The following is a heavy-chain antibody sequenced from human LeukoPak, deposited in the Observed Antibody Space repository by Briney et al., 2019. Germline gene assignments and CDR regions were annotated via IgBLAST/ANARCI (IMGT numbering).Heavy chain of an antibody. V-gene: IGHV4-38-2*02. CDR2: IYYRGNT. CDR3: ARDRGYYTFDY. D-gene: IGHD3-3*01. CDR1: IYSISSGYH. Sequence: SETLSLTCTVSIYSISSGYHWGWVRQSPGKGLEWIGCIYYRGNTYYNPSLKSRVTISLDTSKNQFSLKLTSVSAAETAIYYCARDRGYYTFDYWGQGTLDTVSS. J-gene: IGHJ4*02.